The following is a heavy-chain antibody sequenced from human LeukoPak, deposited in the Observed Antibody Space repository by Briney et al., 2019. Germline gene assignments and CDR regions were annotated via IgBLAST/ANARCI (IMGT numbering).Heavy chain of an antibody. CDR1: GGSTSVNY. CDR2: MYYGGNS. CDR3: AKIGSSGYYYEYWSFAL. D-gene: IGHD3-22*01. V-gene: IGHV4-59*01. Sequence: PSETLSLTCTVSGGSTSVNYWSWIRQPPGKGLEWIGYMYYGGNSNYNPSLKSRVTISIDTSKNQFSLRLNSVTAADTAVYYCAKIGSSGYYYEYWSFALWGRGTLVTVSS. J-gene: IGHJ2*01.